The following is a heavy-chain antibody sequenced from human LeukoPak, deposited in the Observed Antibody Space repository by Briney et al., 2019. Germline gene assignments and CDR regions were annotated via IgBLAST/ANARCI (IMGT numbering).Heavy chain of an antibody. CDR3: VREAGYCAPVCVKTNWFDP. D-gene: IGHD2-15*01. V-gene: IGHV3-23*01. Sequence: GGSLRLSCAASGFPFSSHAMSWVRQPPGKGLEWVAAISNGKTYYADLVRGRFAISRDDSTNTVYLHMNSLRDEDTALYHCVREAGYCAPVCVKTNWFDPWGQGTLVTVSS. J-gene: IGHJ5*02. CDR1: GFPFSSHA. CDR2: ISNGKT.